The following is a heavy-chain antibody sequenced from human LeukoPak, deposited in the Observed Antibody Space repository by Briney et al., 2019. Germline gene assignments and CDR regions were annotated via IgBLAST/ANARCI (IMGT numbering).Heavy chain of an antibody. J-gene: IGHJ4*02. CDR2: IYYSGST. Sequence: PSETLSLTCTVSGGSISSYYWSWIRQPPGKGLEWIGYIYYSGSTNYNPSLKSRVTISADTSKYQFSLDLNSVTAADTAVYYCATNIPTPTTSPPLGYWGQGALVIVSS. V-gene: IGHV4-59*08. D-gene: IGHD1-26*01. CDR3: ATNIPTPTTSPPLGY. CDR1: GGSISSYY.